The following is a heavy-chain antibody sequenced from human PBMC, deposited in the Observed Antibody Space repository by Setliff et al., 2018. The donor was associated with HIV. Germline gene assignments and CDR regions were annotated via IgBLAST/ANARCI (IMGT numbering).Heavy chain of an antibody. V-gene: IGHV4-59*12. CDR3: ARDDRCSGGCCYSY. Sequence: SETLSLTCTVSGGSINSYYWSWIRQPPGKGLEWIGNIYYSGSTNYNPSLKSRVTISLDTSKNQFSLKLSSVAAADTAVYYCARDDRCSGGCCYSYWGQGALVTVSS. CDR2: IYYSGST. D-gene: IGHD2-15*01. CDR1: GGSINSYY. J-gene: IGHJ4*02.